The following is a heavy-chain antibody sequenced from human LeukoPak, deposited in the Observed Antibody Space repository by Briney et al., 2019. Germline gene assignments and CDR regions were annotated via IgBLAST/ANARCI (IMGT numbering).Heavy chain of an antibody. CDR2: IFSRSESI. J-gene: IGHJ4*02. CDR1: GFTFGAYT. D-gene: IGHD2-2*01. V-gene: IGHV3-21*01. Sequence: GGSLRLSCAASGFTFGAYTMNSVRQAPGEGLEWVTCIFSRSESILYADSVKGRFTISRDNAKNSLYLQMDSLRAEDAAVYYCARDFLHSSTSRPFDYWGQGTLVTVSS. CDR3: ARDFLHSSTSRPFDY.